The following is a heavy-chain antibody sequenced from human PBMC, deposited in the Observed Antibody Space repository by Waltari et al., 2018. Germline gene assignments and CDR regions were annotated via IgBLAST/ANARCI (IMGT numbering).Heavy chain of an antibody. J-gene: IGHJ3*02. CDR3: ARAVVGATGYDAFDI. D-gene: IGHD1-26*01. Sequence: QVQLVQSGAEVKKPGASVKVSCKASGYTFTSYAMHWVRQAPGQRLEWMGWINAGNGNTKYSQEFQGRVTITRDTSASTAYMELSSLRSEDMAVYYCARAVVGATGYDAFDIWGQGTMVTVSS. V-gene: IGHV1-3*03. CDR2: INAGNGNT. CDR1: GYTFTSYA.